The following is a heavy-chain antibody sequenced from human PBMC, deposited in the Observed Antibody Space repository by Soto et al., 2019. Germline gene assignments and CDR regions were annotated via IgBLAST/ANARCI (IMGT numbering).Heavy chain of an antibody. D-gene: IGHD1-26*01. CDR1: GGSFSGYY. V-gene: IGHV4-34*01. CDR2: INHSGST. J-gene: IGHJ4*02. Sequence: SETLSLTCAVYGGSFSGYYWSWIRQPPGKGLEWIGEINHSGSTNYNPSLKSRVTISVDTSKNQFSLKLSSVTAADTAVYYCARREIVGATLSDYWGQGTLVTVSS. CDR3: ARREIVGATLSDY.